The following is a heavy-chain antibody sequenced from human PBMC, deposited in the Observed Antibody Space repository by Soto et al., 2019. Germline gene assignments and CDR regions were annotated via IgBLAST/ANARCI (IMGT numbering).Heavy chain of an antibody. CDR1: GFTFSSYS. D-gene: IGHD3-10*02. CDR2: IGGSGDGT. CDR3: ARDYVSGDYGMDV. J-gene: IGHJ6*02. V-gene: IGHV3-23*01. Sequence: EVQLLESGGGLVQPGGSLRLSCAAYGFTFSSYSMSWVRQAPGKGLEWVSGIGGSGDGTYYADSVKGRFTISRDNAKNMLYLQMNSQRAEDTAVYYCARDYVSGDYGMDVWGQGTTVTVSS.